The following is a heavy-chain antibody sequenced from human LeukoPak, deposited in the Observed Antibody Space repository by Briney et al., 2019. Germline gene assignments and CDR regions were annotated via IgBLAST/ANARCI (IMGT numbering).Heavy chain of an antibody. CDR2: IYYSGST. D-gene: IGHD5-12*01. J-gene: IGHJ4*02. CDR1: GGSISSSSYY. Sequence: SETLSLTCTASGGSISSSSYYWGWIRQPPGKGLEWIGSIYYSGSTYYNPSLKSRVTISVDTSKNQFSLKLSSVTAADTAVYYCARHRRGYSGGGYYQRSFDYWGQGTLVTVSS. CDR3: ARHRRGYSGGGYYQRSFDY. V-gene: IGHV4-39*01.